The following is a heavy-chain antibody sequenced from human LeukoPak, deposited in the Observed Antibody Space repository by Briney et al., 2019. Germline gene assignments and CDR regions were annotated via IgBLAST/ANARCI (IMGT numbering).Heavy chain of an antibody. Sequence: PSETLSLTCAVYGASFSGYYWRWIRQPPGKGLEWIGEINHSGSTNYNPSLKSRVTISLDTSKKKFSLKLSSVTAADTAVYYCASSPDSCGYSLIDYWGQGTLVTVSS. CDR1: GASFSGYY. V-gene: IGHV4-34*01. D-gene: IGHD5-18*01. J-gene: IGHJ4*02. CDR3: ASSPDSCGYSLIDY. CDR2: INHSGST.